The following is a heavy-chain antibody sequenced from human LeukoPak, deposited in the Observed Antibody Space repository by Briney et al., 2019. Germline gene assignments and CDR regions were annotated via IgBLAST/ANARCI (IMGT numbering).Heavy chain of an antibody. J-gene: IGHJ4*02. CDR3: AKPLNGYSYVLDY. CDR2: ISYDGSNK. V-gene: IGHV3-30*18. Sequence: GGSLRLSCAASGFTFSSYGMHWVRQAPGKGLEWVAVISYDGSNKYYADSVKGRFTISRDNSKNTLYLQMNSLRAEDTAVYYCAKPLNGYSYVLDYWGQGTLVTVSS. CDR1: GFTFSSYG. D-gene: IGHD5-18*01.